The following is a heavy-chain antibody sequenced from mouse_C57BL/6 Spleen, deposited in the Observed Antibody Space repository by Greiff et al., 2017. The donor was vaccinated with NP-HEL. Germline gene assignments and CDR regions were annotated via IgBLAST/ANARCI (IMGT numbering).Heavy chain of an antibody. Sequence: EVQWVESGGGLVKPGGSLKLSCAASGFTFSDYGMHWVRQAPEKGLEWVAYISSGSSTIYYADTVKGRFTISRDNAKNTLFLQMTSLRSEDTAMYYCAWGGKGAMDYWGQGTSVTVSS. CDR2: ISSGSSTI. J-gene: IGHJ4*01. CDR1: GFTFSDYG. CDR3: AWGGKGAMDY. D-gene: IGHD2-1*01. V-gene: IGHV5-17*01.